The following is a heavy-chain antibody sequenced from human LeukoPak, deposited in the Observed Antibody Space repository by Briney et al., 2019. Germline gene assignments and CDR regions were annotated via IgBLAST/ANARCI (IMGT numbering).Heavy chain of an antibody. CDR2: IGATT. V-gene: IGHV3-23*01. Sequence: GGSLRLSCAASGFTFTNYAMRWVRQAPGKGLEWVSTIGATTYYADSVRGRFTISRGNSKNTLFLQMNALRAEDTAIYYCAKDVDCSGGNCFSSYYGMDVWGQGTTVTVSS. CDR3: AKDVDCSGGNCFSSYYGMDV. D-gene: IGHD2-15*01. J-gene: IGHJ6*02. CDR1: GFTFTNYA.